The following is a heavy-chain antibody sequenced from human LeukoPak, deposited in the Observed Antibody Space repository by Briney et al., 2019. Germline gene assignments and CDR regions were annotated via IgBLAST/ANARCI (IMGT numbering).Heavy chain of an antibody. CDR2: ISAHNGNT. CDR1: GYTFTSYG. V-gene: IGHV1-18*01. CDR3: ARESHDLTIDY. Sequence: ASVKVSFKASGYTFTSYGISWVRQAPGQGLEWMGWISAHNGNTNYAQKLQGRVTMTTDTSTSTAYMELRSLRSDDTAVYYCARESHDLTIDYWGQGTLVTVSS. D-gene: IGHD4-11*01. J-gene: IGHJ4*02.